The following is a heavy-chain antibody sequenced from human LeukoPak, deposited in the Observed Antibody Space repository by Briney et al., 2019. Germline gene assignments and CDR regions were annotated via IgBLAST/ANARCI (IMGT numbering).Heavy chain of an antibody. D-gene: IGHD3-3*01. CDR3: ARPSSGDFWSGYYRPGPNYFDY. CDR1: GFTFSNFG. V-gene: IGHV3-21*01. J-gene: IGHJ4*02. Sequence: GGSLRLSCAASGFTFSNFGMRWVRQAPGKGLEWVSSISSSSSYIYYADSVKGRFTISRDNAKNSLYLQMNSLRAEDTAVYYCARPSSGDFWSGYYRPGPNYFDYWGQGTLVTVSS. CDR2: ISSSSSYI.